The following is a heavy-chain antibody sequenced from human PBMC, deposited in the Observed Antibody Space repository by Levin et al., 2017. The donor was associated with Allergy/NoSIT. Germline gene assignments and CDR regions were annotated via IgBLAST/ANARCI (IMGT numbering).Heavy chain of an antibody. Sequence: SQTLSLTCTVSGGSISSGDYYWSWIRQPPGKGLEWIGYIYYSGSTYYNPSLKSRVTISVDTSKNQFSLKLSSVTAADTAVYYCARAVSTMVRGAVDYWGQGTLVTVSS. CDR1: GGSISSGDYY. CDR2: IYYSGST. J-gene: IGHJ4*02. D-gene: IGHD3-10*01. CDR3: ARAVSTMVRGAVDY. V-gene: IGHV4-30-4*01.